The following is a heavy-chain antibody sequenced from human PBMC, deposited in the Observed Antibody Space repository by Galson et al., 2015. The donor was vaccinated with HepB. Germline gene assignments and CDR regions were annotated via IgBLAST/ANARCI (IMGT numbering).Heavy chain of an antibody. CDR1: GFSLSTSRVA. Sequence: PALVKPTQTLTLTCTYSGFSLSTSRVAVGWIRQPPGKALEWLALIFWNDHKRCSPSLKSRLSITKDTSKDQVGLEMTNMDPVDTATYYCAPPRVIEGYYSGMDVWGQGTTATVSS. J-gene: IGHJ6*02. CDR2: IFWNDHK. D-gene: IGHD2-21*01. V-gene: IGHV2-5*01. CDR3: APPRVIEGYYSGMDV.